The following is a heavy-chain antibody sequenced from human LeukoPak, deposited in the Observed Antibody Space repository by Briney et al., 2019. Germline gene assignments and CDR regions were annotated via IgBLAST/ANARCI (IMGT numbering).Heavy chain of an antibody. CDR1: GGSISSGNYY. Sequence: SETLSLTCTVSGGSISSGNYYWSWIRQPAGKGLEWIGRIYTSGSTNYNPSLKSRVTMSVDTSKNQFSLKLSSVTAADTAVYYCARGLVDLPGVLDWFDPWGQGTLVTVSS. CDR3: ARGLVDLPGVLDWFDP. D-gene: IGHD3-3*01. V-gene: IGHV4-61*02. CDR2: IYTSGST. J-gene: IGHJ5*02.